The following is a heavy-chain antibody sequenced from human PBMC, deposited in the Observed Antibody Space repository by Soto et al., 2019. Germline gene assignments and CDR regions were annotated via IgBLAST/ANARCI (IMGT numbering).Heavy chain of an antibody. V-gene: IGHV4-59*01. CDR2: IYYSGST. D-gene: IGHD5-18*01. CDR1: GGSISSYY. CDR3: ARGGYSYGYYYYGMDV. Sequence: PSETLSLTCTVSGGSISSYYWSWIRQPPGKGLEWIGYIYYSGSTNYNPSLKSRVTISVDTSKNQFSLKLSSVTAADTAVYHCARGGYSYGYYYYGMDVWGQGTTVTFSS. J-gene: IGHJ6*02.